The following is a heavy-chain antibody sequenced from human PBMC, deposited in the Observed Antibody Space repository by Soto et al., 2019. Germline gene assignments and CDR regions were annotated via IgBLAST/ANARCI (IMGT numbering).Heavy chain of an antibody. V-gene: IGHV4-31*03. D-gene: IGHD6-13*01. CDR3: ARDRLAAAGRFDP. J-gene: IGHJ5*02. CDR2: IYYSGST. CDR1: GGSISSGGYY. Sequence: SETLSLTCTVSGGSISSGGYYWSWIRQHPGKGLEGIGYIYYSGSTYYNPSLKSRVTISVDTSKNQFSLKLSSVTAADTAVYYCARDRLAAAGRFDPWGQGTLVTVSS.